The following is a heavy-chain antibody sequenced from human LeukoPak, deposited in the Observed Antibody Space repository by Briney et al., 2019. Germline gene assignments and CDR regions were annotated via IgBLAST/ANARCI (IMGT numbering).Heavy chain of an antibody. Sequence: SETLSLTCTVSGGSISSYYWSWIRQPPGKGLEWIGYIYYSGSTNYNPSLKSRVTISVDTSKNQFSLKLSSVTAADTAVYYCAWGNGDFDYWGQGTLVTASS. V-gene: IGHV4-59*08. CDR1: GGSISSYY. CDR3: AWGNGDFDY. CDR2: IYYSGST. D-gene: IGHD7-27*01. J-gene: IGHJ4*02.